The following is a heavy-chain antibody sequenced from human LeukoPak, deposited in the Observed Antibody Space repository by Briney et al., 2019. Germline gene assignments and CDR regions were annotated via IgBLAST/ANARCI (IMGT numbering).Heavy chain of an antibody. Sequence: SETLSLTCAVYGGSFSGYYWSWIRQPPGKGLEWIGKINHSGSTNYNPSLKSRVTISVDTSKNQFSLKLSSVTAADTAVYYCARGLPAARFDYWGQGTLVTVSS. V-gene: IGHV4-34*01. J-gene: IGHJ4*02. CDR2: INHSGST. CDR3: ARGLPAARFDY. CDR1: GGSFSGYY. D-gene: IGHD2-2*01.